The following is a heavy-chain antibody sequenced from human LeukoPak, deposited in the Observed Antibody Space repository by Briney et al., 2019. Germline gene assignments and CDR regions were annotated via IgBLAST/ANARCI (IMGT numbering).Heavy chain of an antibody. J-gene: IGHJ1*01. D-gene: IGHD6-19*01. Sequence: ASVKVSCKASGYAFTSYGISWVRQAPGQGLEWMGWISAYNGNTNYAQKLQGRVTMTTDTSTSTAYMELRSLRSDDTAVYYCARERHSSGWYYFQHWGQGTLVTVSS. CDR3: ARERHSSGWYYFQH. CDR1: GYAFTSYG. V-gene: IGHV1-18*01. CDR2: ISAYNGNT.